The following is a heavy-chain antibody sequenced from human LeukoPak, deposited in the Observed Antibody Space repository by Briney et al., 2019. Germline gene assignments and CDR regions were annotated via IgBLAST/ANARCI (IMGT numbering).Heavy chain of an antibody. CDR2: INHSGST. CDR3: ARHALPAAASDFDY. Sequence: SETLSLTCAVYGGSFSGYYWSWIRQPPGKGLEWIGEINHSGSTNYNPSLKSRVTISVDTSKNQFSLKLSSVTAADTAVYYCARHALPAAASDFDYWGQGTLVTVSS. J-gene: IGHJ4*02. D-gene: IGHD2-2*01. CDR1: GGSFSGYY. V-gene: IGHV4-34*01.